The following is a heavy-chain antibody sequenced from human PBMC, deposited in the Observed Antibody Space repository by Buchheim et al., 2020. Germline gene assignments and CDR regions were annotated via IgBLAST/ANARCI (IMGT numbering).Heavy chain of an antibody. CDR3: ASPDYYDSSGYHYGMDV. D-gene: IGHD3-22*01. J-gene: IGHJ6*02. Sequence: EVQLVESGGGLVQPGGSLRLSCAASGFTFSDHYMDWVRQAPGKGLEWVGRTRNKANSYTTEYAASVKGRFTISRDDSKNSLYLQMNSLKTEDTAVYYCASPDYYDSSGYHYGMDVWGQGTT. CDR2: TRNKANSYTT. CDR1: GFTFSDHY. V-gene: IGHV3-72*01.